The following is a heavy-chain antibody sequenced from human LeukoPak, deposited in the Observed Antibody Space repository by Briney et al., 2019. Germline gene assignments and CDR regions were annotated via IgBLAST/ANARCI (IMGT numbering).Heavy chain of an antibody. V-gene: IGHV3-30*18. CDR1: GFTFSSYG. Sequence: PGGSLRLSCAASGFTFSSYGMHWVRQAPGKGLEWVAVISYDGSNKYYADSVKGRFTISRDNSKNTLYLQTNSLRAEGTAVYYCAKDQAGLPIYYFDYWGQGTLVTVSS. J-gene: IGHJ4*02. CDR3: AKDQAGLPIYYFDY. D-gene: IGHD3-3*01. CDR2: ISYDGSNK.